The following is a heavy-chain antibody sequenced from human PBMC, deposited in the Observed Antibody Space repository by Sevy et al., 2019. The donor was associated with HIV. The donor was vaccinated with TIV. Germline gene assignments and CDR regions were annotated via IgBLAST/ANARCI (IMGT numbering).Heavy chain of an antibody. Sequence: GGSLRLSCAASGFTFSSYGMHWVRQGPGKGLEWVAVIWFDGSNTYYADSVKGRFTISRDIAKNTLHLQMNSLRAEDTAVYNCARDMDFYDSGDYGPAFMPDYWGQGTLVTVSS. V-gene: IGHV3-33*01. CDR2: IWFDGSNT. CDR1: GFTFSSYG. D-gene: IGHD4-17*01. J-gene: IGHJ4*02. CDR3: ARDMDFYDSGDYGPAFMPDY.